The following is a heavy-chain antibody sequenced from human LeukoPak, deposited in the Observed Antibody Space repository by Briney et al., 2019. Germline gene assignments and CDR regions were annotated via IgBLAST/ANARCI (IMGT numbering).Heavy chain of an antibody. Sequence: SETLSLTCTVSGGSVSSGSYYWSWIRQPPGKGLEWIGYIYYSGSTNYNPSLKSRVTISVDTSKNQFSLKLSSVTAADTAVYYCATSGSGSIGYLDYWGQGTLVTVSS. CDR2: IYYSGST. CDR3: ATSGSGSIGYLDY. CDR1: GGSVSSGSYY. D-gene: IGHD3-10*01. J-gene: IGHJ4*02. V-gene: IGHV4-61*01.